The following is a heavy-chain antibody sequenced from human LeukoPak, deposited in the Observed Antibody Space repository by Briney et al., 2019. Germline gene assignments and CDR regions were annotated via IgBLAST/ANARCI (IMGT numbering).Heavy chain of an antibody. D-gene: IGHD1-7*01. CDR3: AGDWSPLVTGTTPCFDY. CDR1: GDSVSINSAA. CDR2: TYYRSKWYN. V-gene: IGHV6-1*01. J-gene: IGHJ4*02. Sequence: SRTLSLTFAISGDSVSINSAAWSWLRQSPSRGLEWLGRTYYRSKWYNDYAVSVKSRITINPDTSKNQFSLQLNSVTPEDTAVYYCAGDWSPLVTGTTPCFDYWGQGTLVTVSS.